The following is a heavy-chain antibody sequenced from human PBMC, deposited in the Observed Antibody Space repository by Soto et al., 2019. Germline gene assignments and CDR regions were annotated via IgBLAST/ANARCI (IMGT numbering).Heavy chain of an antibody. Sequence: VQLVESGGGVVQPGRSLSLSCVASGFTFSTAVMHWVRQAPGKGLEWVANILYDGTNTFYADYVRGRVTISRDNSRNTVSLQLTMLRVDGTAVYYCATEVPRDFLTEMATLTEAWKEGPFKYWGQGALVTVSP. V-gene: IGHV3-30-3*01. D-gene: IGHD1-1*01. CDR1: GFTFSTAV. CDR2: ILYDGTNT. J-gene: IGHJ4*02. CDR3: ATEVPRDFLTEMATLTEAWKEGPFKY.